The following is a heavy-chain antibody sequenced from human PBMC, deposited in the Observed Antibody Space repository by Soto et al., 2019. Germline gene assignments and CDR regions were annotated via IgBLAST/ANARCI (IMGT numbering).Heavy chain of an antibody. J-gene: IGHJ4*02. D-gene: IGHD6-13*01. CDR3: ARHRGSGPSTAAALLDY. CDR2: IYYSGST. V-gene: IGHV4-39*01. Sequence: PSETLSLTCSVSGGSIRSTSYYWGWIRQPPGNELQWIGNIYYSGSTYYNPSLESRVTISVDTSKNQFSLRLNSVTAADTAVYYCARHRGSGPSTAAALLDYWGQGILVTVSS. CDR1: GGSIRSTSYY.